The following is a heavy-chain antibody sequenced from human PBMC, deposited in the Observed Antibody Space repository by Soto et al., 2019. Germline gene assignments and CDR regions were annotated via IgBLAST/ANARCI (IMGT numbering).Heavy chain of an antibody. V-gene: IGHV3-33*01. D-gene: IGHD3-16*02. CDR1: GFTFSSYG. CDR3: ARDGAFGGVIVQYYFDY. Sequence: ESGGGVVQPGRSLRLSCAASGFTFSSYGMHWVRQAPGKGLEWVAVIWYDGSNKYYADSVKGRFTVSRDNSKNTLYLQMNSLRAEDTAVYYCARDGAFGGVIVQYYFDYWGQGTLVTVSS. J-gene: IGHJ4*02. CDR2: IWYDGSNK.